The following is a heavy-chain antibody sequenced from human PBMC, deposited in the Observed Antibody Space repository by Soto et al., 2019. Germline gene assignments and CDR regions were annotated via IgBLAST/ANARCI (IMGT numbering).Heavy chain of an antibody. D-gene: IGHD6-6*01. CDR2: IYYSGST. CDR1: GGSISSSSYY. V-gene: IGHV4-39*01. Sequence: KQSQTLSLTCTVSGGSISSSSYYWGWIRQPPGKGLEWIGSIYYSGSTYYNPSLKSRVTISVDTSKNQFSLKLSSVTAADTAVYYCARLMLIAARDPPSDWFDPWGQGTLVTVSS. CDR3: ARLMLIAARDPPSDWFDP. J-gene: IGHJ5*02.